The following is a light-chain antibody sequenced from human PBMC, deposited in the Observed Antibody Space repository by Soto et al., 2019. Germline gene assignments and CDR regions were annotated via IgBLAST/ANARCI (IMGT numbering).Light chain of an antibody. V-gene: IGKV3-15*01. Sequence: ELVMTQSPATLSVSPGERATLSCRGSQSVSSNLAWFQQNTCQAPRILIYGASTRDTGISDRLSGSGSGTELTLTISRLQSGDFATYYCQKYYSFPLTCGGGTKVDIK. CDR1: QSVSSN. CDR3: QKYYSFPLT. J-gene: IGKJ4*01. CDR2: GAS.